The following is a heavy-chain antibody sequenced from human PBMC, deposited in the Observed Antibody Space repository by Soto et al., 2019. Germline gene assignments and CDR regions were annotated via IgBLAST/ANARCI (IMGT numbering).Heavy chain of an antibody. V-gene: IGHV2-5*02. CDR3: AHTAEDYYDSSGYYLPFDY. CDR1: GFSLSTSGVG. D-gene: IGHD3-22*01. CDR2: IYWDDDK. J-gene: IGHJ4*02. Sequence: QITLKESGPTLVKPTQTLTLTCTFSGFSLSTSGVGVGWIRQPPGKALVWLALIYWDDDKRYSPSLKSRLTITKDTSKNQVVLTMTNMDPVDTATYYCAHTAEDYYDSSGYYLPFDYWGQGTLVTVSS.